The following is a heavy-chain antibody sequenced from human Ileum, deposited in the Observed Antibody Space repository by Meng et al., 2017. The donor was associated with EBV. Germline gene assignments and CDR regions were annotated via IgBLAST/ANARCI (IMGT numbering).Heavy chain of an antibody. CDR2: INPYDGDT. CDR3: ASKQYFFAY. Sequence: QVQLVQSGTWVKKPGASVKVSCKTSGYSFSRYVISWVRQAPGQGLEWVGWINPYDGDTNYAQKLQDRVTLTTDTSTSTAYMELRSLRSDDTAVYYCASKQYFFAYWGQGTLVTVSS. J-gene: IGHJ4*02. D-gene: IGHD1/OR15-1a*01. V-gene: IGHV1-18*01. CDR1: GYSFSRYV.